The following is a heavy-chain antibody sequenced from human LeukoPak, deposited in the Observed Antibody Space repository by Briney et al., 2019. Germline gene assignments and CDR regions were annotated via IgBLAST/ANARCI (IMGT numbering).Heavy chain of an antibody. D-gene: IGHD6-13*01. J-gene: IGHJ4*02. Sequence: SETLSLTCAVYGGSFSGYYWSWIRQPPGKGLEWIGEINHSGSTNYNPSLKSRVTISVDTSKNQFSLKLSSVTAADTAVYYCARGREQQLVQGEVYYFDYWGQGTLVTVSS. CDR3: ARGREQQLVQGEVYYFDY. V-gene: IGHV4-34*01. CDR2: INHSGST. CDR1: GGSFSGYY.